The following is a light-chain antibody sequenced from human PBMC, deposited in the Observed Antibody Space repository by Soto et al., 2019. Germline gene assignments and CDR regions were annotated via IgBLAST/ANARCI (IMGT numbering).Light chain of an antibody. Sequence: ESVLTQSPATLSLSAGERATLSCRASQSISISLAWYQQKPGQAPRLLIYDASKRATDIPGRFSGSGSGTDFTLTSSSLEPEDFAIYYCQQRFTWPPTFGGGTKVEIK. CDR1: QSISIS. J-gene: IGKJ4*01. V-gene: IGKV3-11*01. CDR3: QQRFTWPPT. CDR2: DAS.